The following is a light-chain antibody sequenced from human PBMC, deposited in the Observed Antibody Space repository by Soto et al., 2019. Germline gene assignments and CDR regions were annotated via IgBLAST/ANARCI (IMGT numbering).Light chain of an antibody. J-gene: IGLJ2*01. Sequence: QSVLTQPPSVSEAPRQRVTMSCSGSSSNIGNNVVSWYQQLPGKAPKLLIHYDDVLPSGVSHRFSGSKSGTSASLAISGLQSEDEADYYCCSYAGSYTLLFGGGTKLTVL. CDR1: SSNIGNNV. V-gene: IGLV1-36*01. CDR3: CSYAGSYTLL. CDR2: YDD.